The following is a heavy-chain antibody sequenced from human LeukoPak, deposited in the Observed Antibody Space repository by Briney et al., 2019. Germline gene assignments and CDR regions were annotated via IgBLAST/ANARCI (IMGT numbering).Heavy chain of an antibody. Sequence: GGSLRLSCAASGFTFSSHGMNWVRQAPGKGLEWVSGISPSGGITYYTDSVKGRFTISRDNSKNTVSLQMNSLRAEDTAVYYCAKDARRTFGLSSGLYRGSYYFDYWGQGTLVTVSS. CDR1: GFTFSSHG. J-gene: IGHJ4*02. CDR2: ISPSGGIT. V-gene: IGHV3-23*01. D-gene: IGHD6-19*01. CDR3: AKDARRTFGLSSGLYRGSYYFDY.